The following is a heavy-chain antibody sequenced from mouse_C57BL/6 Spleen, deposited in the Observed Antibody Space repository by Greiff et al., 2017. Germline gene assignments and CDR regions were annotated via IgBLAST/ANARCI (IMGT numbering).Heavy chain of an antibody. J-gene: IGHJ2*01. CDR1: GFTFSSYA. D-gene: IGHD1-1*01. CDR2: ISDGGSYT. CDR3: ARAHYYGSSSYYFDY. Sequence: EVKLVESGGGLVKPGGSLKLSCAASGFTFSSYAMSWVRQTPEKRLEWVATISDGGSYTDYPDNVKGRFTISRDNAKNNLYLQMSHLKSEDTAMYYCARAHYYGSSSYYFDYWGQGTTLTVSS. V-gene: IGHV5-4*03.